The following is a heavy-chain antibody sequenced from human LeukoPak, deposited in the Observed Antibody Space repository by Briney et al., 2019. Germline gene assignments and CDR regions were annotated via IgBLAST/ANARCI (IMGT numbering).Heavy chain of an antibody. CDR3: ARAVAGPHHFDY. CDR2: ISSSSSYI. Sequence: GGSLRLSCAASGFTFSSYSMNWVRQAPGKGLEWVSSISSSSSYIYYADSVKGRFTISRDNAKNSLYLQMNSLRAEDTAVYYCARAVAGPHHFDYWGQGTLVTVSS. J-gene: IGHJ4*02. V-gene: IGHV3-21*01. CDR1: GFTFSSYS. D-gene: IGHD6-19*01.